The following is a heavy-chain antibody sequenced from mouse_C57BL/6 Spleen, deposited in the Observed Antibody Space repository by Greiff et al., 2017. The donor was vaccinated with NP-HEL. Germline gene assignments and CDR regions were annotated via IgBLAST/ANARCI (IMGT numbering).Heavy chain of an antibody. V-gene: IGHV1-55*01. CDR1: GYTFTSYW. D-gene: IGHD1-1*01. J-gene: IGHJ2*01. Sequence: QVQLQQSGAELVKPGASVKMSCKASGYTFTSYWITWVKQRPGQGLEWIGDIYPGSGSTNYNEKFKSKATLTVDTSSSTAYMQLSSLTSEDSAVYYCARRYYYGSSDFDYWGQGTTLTVSS. CDR2: IYPGSGST. CDR3: ARRYYYGSSDFDY.